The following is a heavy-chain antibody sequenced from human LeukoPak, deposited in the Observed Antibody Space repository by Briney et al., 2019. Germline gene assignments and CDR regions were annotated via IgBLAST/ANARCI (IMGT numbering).Heavy chain of an antibody. Sequence: PSETLSLTCTVSGGSISNSTYYWGWIRQPPGKGLEWIGSIYYSGTTYYNPSLKSRVTISEDTSKNQFSLKLSSVTAADTAVYYCATLRVYSSSWSDAFDIWGQGAMVTVSS. D-gene: IGHD6-13*01. CDR3: ATLRVYSSSWSDAFDI. CDR2: IYYSGTT. CDR1: GGSISNSTYY. J-gene: IGHJ3*02. V-gene: IGHV4-39*01.